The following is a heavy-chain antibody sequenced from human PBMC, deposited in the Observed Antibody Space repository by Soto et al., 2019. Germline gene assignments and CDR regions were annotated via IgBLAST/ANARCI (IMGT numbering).Heavy chain of an antibody. CDR1: GYTFTSYA. V-gene: IGHV1-3*01. D-gene: IGHD3-10*01. Sequence: ASVKVSCKASGYTFTSYAMHWVRQAPGQRLEWMGWINAGNGNTKYSQKFQGRVTITRDTSASTAYMELSSLRSEDTAVYYCARVSGQSSGSDAFRICGQGTMVTVSS. CDR2: INAGNGNT. CDR3: ARVSGQSSGSDAFRI. J-gene: IGHJ3*02.